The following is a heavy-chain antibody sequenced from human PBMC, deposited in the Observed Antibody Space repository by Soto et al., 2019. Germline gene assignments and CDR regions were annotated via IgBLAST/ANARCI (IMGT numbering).Heavy chain of an antibody. Sequence: GGSLRLSCTASGFTFSSYAMTWVRQAPGGGLEGVSGITASGGRTFYADSVKGRFTISRDNSRGTLYLQMNSLRAEDTAVYYCAKDIRYGDYVRWFDPWGQGTLVTVSS. J-gene: IGHJ5*02. CDR1: GFTFSSYA. V-gene: IGHV3-23*01. D-gene: IGHD5-12*01. CDR2: ITASGGRT. CDR3: AKDIRYGDYVRWFDP.